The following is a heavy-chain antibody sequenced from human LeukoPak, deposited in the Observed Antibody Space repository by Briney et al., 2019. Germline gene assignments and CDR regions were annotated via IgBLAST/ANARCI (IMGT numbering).Heavy chain of an antibody. D-gene: IGHD3-16*01. J-gene: IGHJ3*02. Sequence: GGSLTLSCAASGFTVSSNCMSWVRQAPGKGLEWVSVIYSGGSTYYADSVKGRFTISRDNSKNTLYLQMNSLRAEDTAVYYCARELKVWDAFDIWGQGTMVTVSS. CDR2: IYSGGST. V-gene: IGHV3-66*01. CDR1: GFTVSSNC. CDR3: ARELKVWDAFDI.